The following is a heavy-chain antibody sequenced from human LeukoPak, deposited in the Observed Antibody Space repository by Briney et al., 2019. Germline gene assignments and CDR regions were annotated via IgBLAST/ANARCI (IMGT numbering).Heavy chain of an antibody. CDR2: TNTDGSVK. CDR3: ARDSGSCRGCAFDI. Sequence: GGSLRLSCAASGFTFSSYGIHWVRQAPGKGLEWVANTNTDGSVKYYVDSVKGRVTISRDNAMNFLYLQLNSLRVDDTAVYYCARDSGSCRGCAFDIWGQGTVVTVSS. J-gene: IGHJ3*02. V-gene: IGHV3-7*01. D-gene: IGHD1-26*01. CDR1: GFTFSSYG.